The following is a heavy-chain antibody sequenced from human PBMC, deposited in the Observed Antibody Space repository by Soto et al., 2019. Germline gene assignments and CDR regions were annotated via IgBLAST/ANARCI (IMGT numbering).Heavy chain of an antibody. CDR1: GFTFNSNA. V-gene: IGHV3-33*01. J-gene: IGHJ6*02. CDR3: ARGGGVSDPRRGVDV. Sequence: QVQLVESGGGVVQPGRSLRLSCAASGFTFNSNAIHWVRQAPGKGLEWVAVMWYDGINTYSAESVKGRFTISRDNSKNTLYLQMNSLRAEDTAVYYCARGGGVSDPRRGVDVWGQGTTVTVSS. CDR2: MWYDGINT. D-gene: IGHD3-10*01.